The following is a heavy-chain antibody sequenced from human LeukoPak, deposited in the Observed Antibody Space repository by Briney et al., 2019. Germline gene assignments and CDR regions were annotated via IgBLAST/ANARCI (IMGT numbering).Heavy chain of an antibody. J-gene: IGHJ4*02. CDR2: ISSSSSYI. D-gene: IGHD6-13*01. V-gene: IGHV3-21*01. CDR1: GFTFSSYS. Sequence: GGSPRLSCAASGFTFSSYSMNWVRQAPGKGLEWVSSISSSSSYIYYADSVKGRFTISRDNAKNSLYLQMNSLRAEDTAVYYCARSRIAAAGTLDYWGQGTLVTVSS. CDR3: ARSRIAAAGTLDY.